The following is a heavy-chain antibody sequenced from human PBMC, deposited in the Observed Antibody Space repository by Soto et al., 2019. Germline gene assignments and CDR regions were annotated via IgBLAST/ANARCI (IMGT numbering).Heavy chain of an antibody. J-gene: IGHJ4*02. Sequence: PGGSLRLSCAASGFTFSSYGMHWVRQAPGKGLEWVAVIWYDGSNKYYADSVKGRFTISRDNSKNTLYLQMNSLRAEDTAVYYCAKDVAAREVSIPNDYWGQGTLVTVSS. CDR1: GFTFSSYG. CDR2: IWYDGSNK. D-gene: IGHD6-6*01. V-gene: IGHV3-33*06. CDR3: AKDVAAREVSIPNDY.